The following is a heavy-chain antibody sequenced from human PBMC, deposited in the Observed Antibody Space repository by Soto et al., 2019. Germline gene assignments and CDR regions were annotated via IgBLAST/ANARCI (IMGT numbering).Heavy chain of an antibody. CDR1: GASITFGGYS. CDR3: ARGGGSDSFDY. J-gene: IGHJ4*02. Sequence: PSETLSLTCTVSGASITFGGYSWSWIRQTPGKGMEWIGYINHLETTFYNPSFESRLILSIARAKNQFSLNLHSRSAAYRAVYFCARGGGSDSFDYWGQGMLVTVSS. D-gene: IGHD1-26*01. V-gene: IGHV4-30-2*01. CDR2: INHLETT.